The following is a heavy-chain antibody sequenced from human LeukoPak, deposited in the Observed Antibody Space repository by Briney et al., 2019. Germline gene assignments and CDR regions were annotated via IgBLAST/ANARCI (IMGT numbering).Heavy chain of an antibody. V-gene: IGHV4-4*07. Sequence: SETQTLPCTVSGASINSHHWSWIRQPAGKGLEWIGRIYISRSTNYNSSLQSRVTMSVDTSKNQFSLKLTSVTAADTAVYYCARALNPLPGTYYFDYWGQGTLVTVSS. CDR1: GASINSHH. J-gene: IGHJ4*02. D-gene: IGHD2-15*01. CDR2: IYISRST. CDR3: ARALNPLPGTYYFDY.